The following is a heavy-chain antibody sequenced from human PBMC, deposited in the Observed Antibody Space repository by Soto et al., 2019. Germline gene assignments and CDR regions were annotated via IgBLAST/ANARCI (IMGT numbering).Heavy chain of an antibody. J-gene: IGHJ5*02. D-gene: IGHD6-13*01. CDR2: IRSSSSTI. V-gene: IGHV3-48*01. Sequence: GGSLRLSCAASGFSFSTYGMHWVRQAPGKGLEWVSYIRSSSSTIYYADSVKGRFTISRDNAKNSLYLQMNSLRAEDTAVYYCARHPERIAQIGWFDPWGQGTLVTVSS. CDR3: ARHPERIAQIGWFDP. CDR1: GFSFSTYG.